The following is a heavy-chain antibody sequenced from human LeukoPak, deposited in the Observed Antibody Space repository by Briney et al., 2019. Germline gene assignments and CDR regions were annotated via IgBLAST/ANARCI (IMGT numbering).Heavy chain of an antibody. V-gene: IGHV5-51*01. Sequence: GESLKISCKGSGYKFTTYWIGWVRQMPGKGLEWMGIIYPGDSENSPSFQGHVTFSADKSISTAYLQWSSLKASDTAMYYCARSRGSVVTAYWGQGTLVTVSS. CDR2: IYPGDSE. J-gene: IGHJ4*02. CDR1: GYKFTTYW. D-gene: IGHD4-23*01. CDR3: ARSRGSVVTAY.